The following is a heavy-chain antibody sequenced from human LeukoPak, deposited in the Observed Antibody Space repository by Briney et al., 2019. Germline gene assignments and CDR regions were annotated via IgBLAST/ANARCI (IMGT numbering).Heavy chain of an antibody. CDR2: FDPEDGET. V-gene: IGHV1-24*01. Sequence: ASVNVSCAVSGYTLTELSMHWVRQAPGKGVEWMGGFDPEDGETIYAQKFQGRVTMTEDTSTDTAYMELSSLRSEDTAVYYCARKGGSVLMVRGYFDYWGQGTLVTVSS. CDR1: GYTLTELS. CDR3: ARKGGSVLMVRGYFDY. D-gene: IGHD3-10*01. J-gene: IGHJ4*02.